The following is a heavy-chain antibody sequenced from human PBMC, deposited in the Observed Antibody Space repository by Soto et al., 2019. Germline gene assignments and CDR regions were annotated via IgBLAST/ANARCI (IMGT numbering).Heavy chain of an antibody. CDR3: AREGRIFGVANRYYYYMDV. CDR2: IYYSGNT. CDR1: GGSISSSSYY. D-gene: IGHD3-3*01. Sequence: SETLSLTCIVSGGSISSSSYYWGWIRQPPGKGLEWIGNIYYSGNTYYNPSLTSRVTISIDTSKNQFSLKLSSVTAADTAVYYCAREGRIFGVANRYYYYMDVWGNGTTVTVSS. V-gene: IGHV4-39*02. J-gene: IGHJ6*03.